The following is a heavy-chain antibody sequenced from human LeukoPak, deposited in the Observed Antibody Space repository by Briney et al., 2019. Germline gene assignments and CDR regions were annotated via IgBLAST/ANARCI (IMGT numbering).Heavy chain of an antibody. CDR3: ARRLFGGNSLGGFDI. J-gene: IGHJ3*02. Sequence: GESLKISCKGSGYSFTGYWIGWVRQMPGKGLEWMGIIYPGDSDTRYSPSFQGQVTISADKSISTAYLQWSSLKASDTAMYYCARRLFGGNSLGGFDIWGQGTMVTVSS. CDR2: IYPGDSDT. D-gene: IGHD4-23*01. V-gene: IGHV5-51*01. CDR1: GYSFTGYW.